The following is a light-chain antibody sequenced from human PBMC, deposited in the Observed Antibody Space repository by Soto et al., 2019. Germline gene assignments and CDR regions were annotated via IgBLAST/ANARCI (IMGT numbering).Light chain of an antibody. CDR1: QGIRGW. Sequence: IKMTQSPSSLSAFIGDRVTITCRTSQGIRGWLAWYQLKPGKAPKSLIYATSTLQDGVPSRFSGNGSETEFTLTISSLQSEDIATYYCQQYNNSPLTFGGGTKVDIK. CDR2: ATS. J-gene: IGKJ4*01. CDR3: QQYNNSPLT. V-gene: IGKV1D-16*01.